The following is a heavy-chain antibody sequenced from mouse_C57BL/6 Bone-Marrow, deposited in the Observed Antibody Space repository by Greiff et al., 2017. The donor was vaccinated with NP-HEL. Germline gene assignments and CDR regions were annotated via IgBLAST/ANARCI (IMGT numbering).Heavy chain of an antibody. Sequence: EVKLLEPGGGLVKPGTSLKLSCAASGFTFSSYAMSWVRQTPEKRLEWVATISDGGSYTYYPDNVKGRFTISRDNAKNNLYLQMSHLKSEDTAMYYCAREGYGSIGDYWGQGTTLTVSS. J-gene: IGHJ2*01. CDR2: ISDGGSYT. CDR3: AREGYGSIGDY. D-gene: IGHD1-1*01. CDR1: GFTFSSYA. V-gene: IGHV5-4*01.